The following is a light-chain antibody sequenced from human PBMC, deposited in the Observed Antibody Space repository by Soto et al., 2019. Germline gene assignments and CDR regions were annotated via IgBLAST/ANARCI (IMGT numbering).Light chain of an antibody. V-gene: IGKV3-20*01. Sequence: EIVLTQSPGILSLSPGERATLSCRASESVSTNYLAWYQQKPGQAPRLLISGASSRATGIPDRFSGSGSGADFTLTINRLEPEDFAVYYCQQYGSVPLTFGGGTKVEIK. CDR2: GAS. CDR3: QQYGSVPLT. CDR1: ESVSTNY. J-gene: IGKJ4*01.